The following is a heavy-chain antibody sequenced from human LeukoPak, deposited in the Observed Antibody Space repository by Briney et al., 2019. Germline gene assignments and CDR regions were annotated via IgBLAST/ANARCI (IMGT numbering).Heavy chain of an antibody. CDR1: GFIFSSYW. D-gene: IGHD6-19*01. V-gene: IGHV3-7*01. CDR3: AREPYSSGWPGGAFDI. Sequence: PGGSLRLSCAASGFIFSSYWMTWVRQAPGKGLEWVANIKQDGSEKYYVDSVKGRFTISRDNAKNSLYLQMNSLRAEDTAVYYCAREPYSSGWPGGAFDIWGQGTMVTVSS. J-gene: IGHJ3*02. CDR2: IKQDGSEK.